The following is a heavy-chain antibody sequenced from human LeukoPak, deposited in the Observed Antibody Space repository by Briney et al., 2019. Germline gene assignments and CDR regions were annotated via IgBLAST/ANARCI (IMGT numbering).Heavy chain of an antibody. CDR1: GGSISSSSYY. Sequence: SETLSLTCTVSGGSISSSSYYWGWIRQPPGKGLEWIGSIYYSGSTYYNPSLKSRVTISVDTSKNQFSLKLSSVTAADTAVYYCARQRFPSSGSYEYDHWGQGTLVTVSS. V-gene: IGHV4-39*01. CDR3: ARQRFPSSGSYEYDH. J-gene: IGHJ5*02. CDR2: IYYSGST. D-gene: IGHD3-10*01.